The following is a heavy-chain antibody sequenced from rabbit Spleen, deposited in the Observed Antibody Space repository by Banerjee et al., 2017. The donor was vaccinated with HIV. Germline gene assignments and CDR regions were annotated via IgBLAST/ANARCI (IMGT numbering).Heavy chain of an antibody. V-gene: IGHV1S40*01. CDR1: GFSFISTYY. CDR2: IYPGSSGTT. Sequence: QSLEESGGDLVKPGTSLTLTCTASGFSFISTYYMCWVRQPPGKGLEWIGCIYPGSSGTTYYASWAKGRFTISKTSSTTVTLQMTSLTVADTATYFCARDTGSSFSSYGMDLWGQGTLVTVS. CDR3: ARDTGSSFSSYGMDL. J-gene: IGHJ6*01. D-gene: IGHD8-1*01.